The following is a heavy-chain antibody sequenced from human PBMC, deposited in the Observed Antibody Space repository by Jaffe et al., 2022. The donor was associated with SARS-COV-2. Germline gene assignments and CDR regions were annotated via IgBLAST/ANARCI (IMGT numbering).Heavy chain of an antibody. CDR2: IRSKAYGGTT. D-gene: IGHD1-26*01. V-gene: IGHV3-49*05. CDR1: GFTFGDYA. Sequence: EVQLVESGGGLVKPGRSLRLSCTASGFTFGDYAMSWFRQAPGKGLEWVGFIRSKAYGGTTEYAASVKGRFTISRDDSKSIAYLQMNSLKTEDTAVYYCTRVGKWELFDDPSFDYWGQGTLVTVSS. J-gene: IGHJ4*02. CDR3: TRVGKWELFDDPSFDY.